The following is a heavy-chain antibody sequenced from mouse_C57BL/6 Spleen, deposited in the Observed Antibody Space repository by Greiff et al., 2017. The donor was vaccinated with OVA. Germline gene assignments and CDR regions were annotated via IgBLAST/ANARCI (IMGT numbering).Heavy chain of an antibody. J-gene: IGHJ2*01. D-gene: IGHD2-5*01. CDR1: GFSLTSYA. CDR2: IWTGGGT. Sequence: VHLVESGPGLVAPSQSLSITCTVSGFSLTSYAISWVRQPPGKGLEWLGVIWTGGGTNYNSALKSRLSISKDNSKSQVFLKMNSLQTDDTARYYCARNTVSYSNYYFDYWGQGTTLTVSS. CDR3: ARNTVSYSNYYFDY. V-gene: IGHV2-9-1*01.